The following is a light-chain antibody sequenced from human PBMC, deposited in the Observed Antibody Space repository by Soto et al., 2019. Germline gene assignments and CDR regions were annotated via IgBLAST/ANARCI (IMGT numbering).Light chain of an antibody. J-gene: IGLJ3*02. CDR1: SSDVGAYNF. Sequence: QSVLTQPASVSGSPGQSIAISCTGTSSDVGAYNFVSWYQQHPGKAPKLMIYEAFKRPSGVSDRFSGSRAGNTASLTISGLRAEDEADYYCCSYAGNITWVFGGGTKLTVL. CDR3: CSYAGNITWV. V-gene: IGLV2-23*01. CDR2: EAF.